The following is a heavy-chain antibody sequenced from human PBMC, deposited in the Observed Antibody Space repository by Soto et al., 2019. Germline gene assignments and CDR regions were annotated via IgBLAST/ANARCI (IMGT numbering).Heavy chain of an antibody. J-gene: IGHJ3*02. Sequence: GGSLRLSCAASGFTFSSYSMNWVRQAPGKGLEWVSYISSSSSTIYYADSVKGRFTISRDNAKNSLYLQMNSLRAEDTAVYYCARDHRGYCSGGSCYSAAFDIWGQGTMVTVSS. D-gene: IGHD2-15*01. CDR2: ISSSSSTI. CDR3: ARDHRGYCSGGSCYSAAFDI. V-gene: IGHV3-48*01. CDR1: GFTFSSYS.